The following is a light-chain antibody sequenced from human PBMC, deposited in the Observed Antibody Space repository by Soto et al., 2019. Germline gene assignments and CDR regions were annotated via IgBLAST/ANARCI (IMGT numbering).Light chain of an antibody. CDR2: DNN. CDR3: ATWDGSLPGEV. J-gene: IGLJ2*01. Sequence: QSVLTQSPSMSAAPGQQVTISCSGSNSNIGNNYVSWYQQVPGTAPKLLIYDNNKRPSEIPDRFSGSKSGTSGTLDITGLQTGDEADYYCATWDGSLPGEVFGGGTKLTVL. CDR1: NSNIGNNY. V-gene: IGLV1-51*01.